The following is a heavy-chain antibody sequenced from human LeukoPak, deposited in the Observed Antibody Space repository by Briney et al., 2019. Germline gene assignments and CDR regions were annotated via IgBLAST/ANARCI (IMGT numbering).Heavy chain of an antibody. CDR2: IWYDGSNK. Sequence: GRSLRLSCAASGFTFSSYGMHWVRQAPGKGLEWVAVIWYDGSNKYYADSVKGRFTISRDNSKNTLYLQMNSLRAEDTAVYYCARDKRVTIDYWGQGNPGHRLL. V-gene: IGHV3-33*01. J-gene: IGHJ4*02. CDR1: GFTFSSYG. CDR3: ARDKRVTIDY. D-gene: IGHD3-3*01.